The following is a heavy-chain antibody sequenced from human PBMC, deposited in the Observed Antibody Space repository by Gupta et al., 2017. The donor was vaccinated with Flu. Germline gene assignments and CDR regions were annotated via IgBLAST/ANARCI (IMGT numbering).Heavy chain of an antibody. D-gene: IGHD3-22*01. V-gene: IGHV3-23*01. J-gene: IGHJ3*02. CDR1: GFAPRRSA. CDR3: AKFIAMIGVGLPRDAFDN. Sequence: EVQLLEYGGGLVLCGGSVRLRCVAPGFAPRRSALGWVRLATGQGVEWVSATSGSRGSTNKAEAENGRGTISRDNAKNTRERQMNSLRANETATYDCAKFIAMIGVGLPRDAFDNWVQVTMVTDYS. CDR2: TSGSRGST.